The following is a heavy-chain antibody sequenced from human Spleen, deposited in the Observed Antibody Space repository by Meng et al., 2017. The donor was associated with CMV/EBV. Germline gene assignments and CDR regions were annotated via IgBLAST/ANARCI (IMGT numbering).Heavy chain of an antibody. CDR2: ISSSSSYI. CDR1: GFILTNYW. V-gene: IGHV3-21*04. D-gene: IGHD6-13*01. J-gene: IGHJ5*02. CDR3: ARGYSSTWTAPFDP. Sequence: GESLKISCAASGFILTNYWMSWVRQAPGKGLEWVSSISSSSSYIYYADSVKGRFTISRDNSKNTVYLQMISLRGEDTAVYYCARGYSSTWTAPFDPWGQGTLVTVSS.